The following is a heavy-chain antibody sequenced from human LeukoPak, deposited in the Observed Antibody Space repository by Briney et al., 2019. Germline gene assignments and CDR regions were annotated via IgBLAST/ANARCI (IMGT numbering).Heavy chain of an antibody. V-gene: IGHV4-39*07. Sequence: SETLSLTCTVSGGSISSSSYNWGWIRQPPGKGLEWIGEIYHSGSTNYNPSLKSRVTISVDTSKNQFSLKLSSVTAADTAVYYCAREDTYYYDNSGYLDYWGQGTLVTVSS. CDR2: IYHSGST. J-gene: IGHJ4*02. CDR3: AREDTYYYDNSGYLDY. CDR1: GGSISSSSYN. D-gene: IGHD3-22*01.